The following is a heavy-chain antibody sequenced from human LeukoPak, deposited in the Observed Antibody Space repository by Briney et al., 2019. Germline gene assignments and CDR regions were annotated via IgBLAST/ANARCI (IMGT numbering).Heavy chain of an antibody. Sequence: GGSLRLSCAASGFTFSSYSMNWVRQAPGKGLEWVSYISSSSTIYYADSVKGRFTISRDNAKNSLYLQMNSLRAEDTAVYYCARDDCSSTSCPPWDYYGMDVWGQGTTVTVSS. CDR1: GFTFSSYS. J-gene: IGHJ6*02. CDR3: ARDDCSSTSCPPWDYYGMDV. D-gene: IGHD2-2*01. CDR2: ISSSSTI. V-gene: IGHV3-48*01.